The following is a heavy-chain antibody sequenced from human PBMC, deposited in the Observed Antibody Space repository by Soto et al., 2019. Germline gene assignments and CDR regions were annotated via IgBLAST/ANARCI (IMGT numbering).Heavy chain of an antibody. CDR3: ARDLRTTVTTTLGWFDP. D-gene: IGHD4-4*01. CDR1: VFSFIDYY. CDR2: ISSSGSTI. Sequence: PGWFLRLSCAASVFSFIDYYMSWIRQAPGKGLEWVSYISSSGSTIYYADSVKGRFAISRDNAKNSLYLQMNSLRAEDTAVYYCARDLRTTVTTTLGWFDPWGQGTLVTVSS. J-gene: IGHJ5*02. V-gene: IGHV3-11*01.